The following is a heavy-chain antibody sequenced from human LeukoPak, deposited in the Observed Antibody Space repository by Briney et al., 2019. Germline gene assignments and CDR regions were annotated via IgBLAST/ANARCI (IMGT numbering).Heavy chain of an antibody. V-gene: IGHV3-23*01. CDR1: GFTFSSYA. CDR2: ISGSGGST. J-gene: IGHJ4*02. D-gene: IGHD5-24*01. CDR3: AKHGPKRWLRWRVDY. Sequence: PGGSLRLSCAASGFTFSSYAMSWVRQAPGKGLEWVSAISGSGGSTYYADSVKGRFTISRDNSKNTLYLQMNSPRAEDTAVYYCAKHGPKRWLRWRVDYWGQGTLVTVSS.